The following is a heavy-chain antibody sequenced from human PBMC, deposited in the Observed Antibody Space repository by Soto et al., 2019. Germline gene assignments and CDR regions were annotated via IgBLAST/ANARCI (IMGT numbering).Heavy chain of an antibody. D-gene: IGHD5-18*01. CDR1: GFTFSSYA. V-gene: IGHV3-23*01. J-gene: IGHJ4*02. Sequence: GGSLRLSCAASGFTFSSYAMSWVRQAPGKGLEWVSAISGSGGSTYYADSVKGRFTISRDNSKNTLYLQMNSLRAEDTAVYYCAKTPRGYTQTAYFDYWGQGTLVTVSS. CDR2: ISGSGGST. CDR3: AKTPRGYTQTAYFDY.